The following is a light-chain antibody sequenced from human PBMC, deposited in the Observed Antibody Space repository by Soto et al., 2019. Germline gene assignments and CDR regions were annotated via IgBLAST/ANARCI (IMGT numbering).Light chain of an antibody. CDR1: RFVSNYY. J-gene: IGKJ3*01. Sequence: DIVLTQSPGTLSLSPGDRATLSCRTSRFVSNYYVAWYQQRPGQAPRLLIYAASSRATGIPDRFSGSGSGTEFTLTISRLEPEDLAFYYCQHYADSPPVFTFGPGTKVEI. CDR2: AAS. CDR3: QHYADSPPVFT. V-gene: IGKV3-20*01.